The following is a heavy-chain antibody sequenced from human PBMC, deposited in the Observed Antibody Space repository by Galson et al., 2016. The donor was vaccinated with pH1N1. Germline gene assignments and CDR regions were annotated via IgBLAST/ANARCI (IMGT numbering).Heavy chain of an antibody. Sequence: SETLSLTCTVSGGSISSYNWSWIRQPPGKGLEWIGYISYSGSTNYNPSLKSRVTISVDTSKNQFSLKLSSVTAADTAVYYCATSSYGDYVGWFDPWGQGTLGTVSS. D-gene: IGHD4-17*01. CDR1: GGSISSYN. CDR3: ATSSYGDYVGWFDP. CDR2: ISYSGST. J-gene: IGHJ5*02. V-gene: IGHV4-59*01.